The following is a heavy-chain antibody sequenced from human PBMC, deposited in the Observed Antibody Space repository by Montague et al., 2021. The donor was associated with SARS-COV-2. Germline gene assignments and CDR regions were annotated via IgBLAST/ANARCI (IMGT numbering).Heavy chain of an antibody. V-gene: IGHV4-39*07. J-gene: IGHJ5*02. Sequence: SETLSLPCTVSGGSISSGSYYWSWIRQPPGKGLEWIGEINHSGSTNYNPSLKSRVTISVDTSKNQFSLKLSSVTAADTAVYYCARVSKARMVRGVITGNWFDPWGQGTLVTVSS. CDR2: INHSGST. CDR1: GGSISSGSYY. CDR3: ARVSKARMVRGVITGNWFDP. D-gene: IGHD3-10*01.